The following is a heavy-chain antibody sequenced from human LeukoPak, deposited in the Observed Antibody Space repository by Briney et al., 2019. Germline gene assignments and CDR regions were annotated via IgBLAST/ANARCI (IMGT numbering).Heavy chain of an antibody. V-gene: IGHV1-2*06. D-gene: IGHD1-1*01. CDR2: INPNSGDT. J-gene: IGHJ3*02. Sequence: ASVKVSCKASGYTFTGYHMHWVRQAPGQGLEWMGRINPNSGDTNHAQKFRGRVTMTRDTSISTAYMELSRLRSDDTAVYYCARISGDELERRAFDIWGQGTMVTVSS. CDR3: ARISGDELERRAFDI. CDR1: GYTFTGYH.